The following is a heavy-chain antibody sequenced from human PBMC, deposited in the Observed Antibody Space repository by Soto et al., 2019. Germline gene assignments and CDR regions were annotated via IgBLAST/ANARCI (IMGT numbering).Heavy chain of an antibody. V-gene: IGHV4-59*08. CDR1: GGSIRSYY. J-gene: IGHJ3*02. Sequence: ETLSLSCTVSGGSIRSYYWSWIRKPPRKGLEWIGYIYYSGSTNYNPSLKSRVTISVDTSKNQFSLKLSSVTAADTAVYYCARRYGWAFDIWGQGTMVTVSS. CDR3: ARRYGWAFDI. CDR2: IYYSGST. D-gene: IGHD3-16*01.